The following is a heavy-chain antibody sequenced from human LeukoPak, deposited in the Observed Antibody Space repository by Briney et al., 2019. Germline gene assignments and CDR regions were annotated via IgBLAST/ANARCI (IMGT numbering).Heavy chain of an antibody. J-gene: IGHJ4*02. CDR1: GFRFGDFA. CDR3: AKQEGWELGDYYFDY. D-gene: IGHD1-26*01. CDR2: ISGSGDGT. Sequence: GSLRLSCVASGFRFGDFAMSWVRLAPGKGLEWFSSISGSGDGTYYADSVRGRFTISRDNSRNTMYLKTNSLTAEDTALYYCAKQEGWELGDYYFDYWGPGTLVTVSS. V-gene: IGHV3-23*01.